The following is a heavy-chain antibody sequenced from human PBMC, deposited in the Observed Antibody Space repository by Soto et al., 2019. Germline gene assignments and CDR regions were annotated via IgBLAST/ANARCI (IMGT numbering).Heavy chain of an antibody. Sequence: GGSLRLSCAASGFTFSSYAMAWVRQAPGEGLEWVSGISGSAGNTYYEDSVKGRFTISRDNSKNTLYLQMSSLRAEDTAVYYCAKDRGLRRFDYWGQGTLVTVSS. CDR1: GFTFSSYA. V-gene: IGHV3-23*01. D-gene: IGHD4-17*01. J-gene: IGHJ4*02. CDR2: ISGSAGNT. CDR3: AKDRGLRRFDY.